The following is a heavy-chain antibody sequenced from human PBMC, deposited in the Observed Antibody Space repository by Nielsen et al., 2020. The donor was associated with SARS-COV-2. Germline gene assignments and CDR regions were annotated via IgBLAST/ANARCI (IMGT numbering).Heavy chain of an antibody. D-gene: IGHD3-22*01. CDR3: ARDYYSGWFDP. CDR2: IYYSGST. V-gene: IGHV4-31*03. CDR1: GCPISRCGYY. Sequence: SETLSPTRTLSGCPISRCGYYGCWIRQHPGKGLEWIGYIYYSGSTYYNPSLKSRVTISVDTSKNQFSLKLSSVTAADTAVYYCARDYYSGWFDPWGQGTLVTVSS. J-gene: IGHJ5*02.